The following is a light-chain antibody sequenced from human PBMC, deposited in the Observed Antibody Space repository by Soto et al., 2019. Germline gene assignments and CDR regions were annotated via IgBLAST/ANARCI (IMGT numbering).Light chain of an antibody. Sequence: EIVLTQSPGTLSLSPGERATLSCRARQSVSSSYLAWYQQKPGQAPRLLIYGASSMATGIPDRFSGSGSGTDFTLTISRLEPEDVAVYYCQQYGSSHLTVGGGTKVEIK. CDR1: QSVSSSY. CDR2: GAS. J-gene: IGKJ4*01. V-gene: IGKV3-20*01. CDR3: QQYGSSHLT.